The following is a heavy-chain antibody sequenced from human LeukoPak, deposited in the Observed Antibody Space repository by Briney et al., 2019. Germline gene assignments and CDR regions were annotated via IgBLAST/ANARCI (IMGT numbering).Heavy chain of an antibody. J-gene: IGHJ5*02. CDR1: GFTFSSYW. D-gene: IGHD3-10*01. V-gene: IGHV3-74*01. Sequence: GGSLRLSCAASGFTFSSYWMHWVRQGPGKGLEWVSHMNSDGSRTSYADSVKGRFTISRDNAKNTLYLQMNSLRVEDTAVYYCTREGRGWFGEPSHDTWGQGTLVTVS. CDR2: MNSDGSRT. CDR3: TREGRGWFGEPSHDT.